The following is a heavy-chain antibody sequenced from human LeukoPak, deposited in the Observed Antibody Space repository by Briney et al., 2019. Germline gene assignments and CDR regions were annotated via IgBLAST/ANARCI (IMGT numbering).Heavy chain of an antibody. V-gene: IGHV1-2*02. D-gene: IGHD6-6*01. CDR3: ARQYSSSSYYFYYMDV. Sequence: ASVRVSCKASGYTFTDYHMHWVRQAPGQGLEWMGWINPNGGGTNYAQKFQGRVTMTRDTSISTAYVELSRLRSDDTAVYYCARQYSSSSYYFYYMDVWGKGTTVTVSS. CDR1: GYTFTDYH. J-gene: IGHJ6*03. CDR2: INPNGGGT.